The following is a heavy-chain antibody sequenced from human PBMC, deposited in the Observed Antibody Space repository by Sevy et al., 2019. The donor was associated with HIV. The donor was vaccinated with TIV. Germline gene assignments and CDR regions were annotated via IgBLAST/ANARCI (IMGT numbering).Heavy chain of an antibody. CDR3: ARRSRYCSSTSCREGYYYYMDV. Sequence: SETLSLTCTVSGGSISSYYWSWIRQPPGKGLEWIGYIYYSGSTNYNPSLKSRVTISVDTSKNQISLKLSSVTAADTAVYYCARRSRYCSSTSCREGYYYYMDVWGKGTTVTVSS. CDR2: IYYSGST. CDR1: GGSISSYY. J-gene: IGHJ6*03. V-gene: IGHV4-59*01. D-gene: IGHD2-2*01.